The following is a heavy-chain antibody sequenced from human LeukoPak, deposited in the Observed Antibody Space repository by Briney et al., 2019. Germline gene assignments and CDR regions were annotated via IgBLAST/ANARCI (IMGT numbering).Heavy chain of an antibody. CDR2: IYPGDSDT. CDR1: GYSFTSYW. CDR3: ARTIYSGWYFGNKDFDY. J-gene: IGHJ4*02. V-gene: IGHV5-51*01. Sequence: GEFLKISCKGSGYSFTSYWIGWVRQMPGKGLEWMGIIYPGDSDTRYSPSFQGQVTISADKSISTAYLQWSSLKASDTAMYYCARTIYSGWYFGNKDFDYWGQGTLVTVPP. D-gene: IGHD6-19*01.